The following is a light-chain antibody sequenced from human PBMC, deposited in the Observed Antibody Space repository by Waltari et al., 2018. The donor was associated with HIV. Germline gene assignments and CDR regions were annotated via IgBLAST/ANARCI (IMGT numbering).Light chain of an antibody. J-gene: IGLJ2*01. CDR3: AAWDDSLNGVV. CDR1: SSTIGGRNY. V-gene: IGLV1-47*01. Sequence: QSVLTQSPSASGTPGQGVIISYSGSSSTIGGRNYVNGNQLLPGTAPKLLIYKNSRRPAGVPARFSGSKSCTSASLAISGLRYEDEAVYYCAAWDDSLNGVVFGGGTKLTVL. CDR2: KNS.